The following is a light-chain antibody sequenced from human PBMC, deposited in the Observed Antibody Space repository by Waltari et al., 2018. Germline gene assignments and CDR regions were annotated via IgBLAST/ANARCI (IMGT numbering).Light chain of an antibody. CDR1: QTVLYSSNNKNY. CDR3: QQYYITPPT. Sequence: DIVMTQSPDSLAVSLGERATINCKSSQTVLYSSNNKNYLAWYQQKPGQPPKLLIYWASTRESGVPDRVRGSGSGTDFTLTISSLQAEDVAVYYCQQYYITPPTFGQGTKVEIK. V-gene: IGKV4-1*01. J-gene: IGKJ1*01. CDR2: WAS.